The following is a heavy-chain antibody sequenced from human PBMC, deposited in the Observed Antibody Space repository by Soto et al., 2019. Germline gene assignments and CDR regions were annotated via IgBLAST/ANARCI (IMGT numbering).Heavy chain of an antibody. J-gene: IGHJ1*01. Sequence: SETLSLTCTVSGGSISSYYWSWIRQPPGKGLEWIGYIYYSGSTNYNPSLKSRVTISVDTSKNQFSLKLSSVTAADTAVYYCARSSYGDYVPEYFQHWGQGTLVTVSS. CDR2: IYYSGST. D-gene: IGHD4-17*01. V-gene: IGHV4-59*01. CDR3: ARSSYGDYVPEYFQH. CDR1: GGSISSYY.